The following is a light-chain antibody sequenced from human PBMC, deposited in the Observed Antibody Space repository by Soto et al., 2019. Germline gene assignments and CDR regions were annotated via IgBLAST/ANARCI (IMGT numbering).Light chain of an antibody. Sequence: EIVLTQSPGTLSLSPGERATLSCRASQSVPSNFLAWYQQKPGQAPILVIYGVSRRATGIPDRFSGSGSGTDFTLTISRLEPEDFAVYYCQQDDSSWTFGQVTKVEIK. J-gene: IGKJ1*01. CDR2: GVS. V-gene: IGKV3-20*01. CDR3: QQDDSSWT. CDR1: QSVPSNF.